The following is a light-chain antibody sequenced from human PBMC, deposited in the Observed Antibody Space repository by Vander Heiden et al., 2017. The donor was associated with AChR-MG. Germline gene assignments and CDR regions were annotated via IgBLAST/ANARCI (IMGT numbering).Light chain of an antibody. V-gene: IGLV1-44*01. CDR3: AAWDDSLYVV. CDR2: GNN. Sequence: QSVLTQPPSASGTPAQRVTISCSGSSSNIGSNTVNWYQQLPGTAPKLLIYGNNQRPAGVPDRFSGSKSGTSASLAISVLQSEDEADYYCAAWDDSLYVVFGGGTKLTVL. J-gene: IGLJ2*01. CDR1: SSNIGSNT.